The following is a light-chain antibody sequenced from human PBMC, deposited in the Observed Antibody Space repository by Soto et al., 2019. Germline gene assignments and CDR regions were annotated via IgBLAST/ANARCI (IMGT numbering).Light chain of an antibody. Sequence: NFMLTQPHSVSESPGKTVIISCTRSSGSIASNYVQYYQQLPGSSPTTVIYEDNQRPSGVPDRFSGSIDSSSNSASLTISGLEAEHEADYYCQSYDATNQVFGGGTQLTVL. CDR1: SGSIASNY. J-gene: IGLJ3*02. CDR3: QSYDATNQV. CDR2: EDN. V-gene: IGLV6-57*01.